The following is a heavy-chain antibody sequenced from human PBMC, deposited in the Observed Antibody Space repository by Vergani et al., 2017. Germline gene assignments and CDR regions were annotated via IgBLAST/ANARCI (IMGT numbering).Heavy chain of an antibody. CDR1: GFTFSSYW. J-gene: IGHJ4*02. D-gene: IGHD6-13*01. CDR3: ARADIGWYPVFNSHFDY. CDR2: IKQDGSEK. Sequence: EVQLVESGGGLVQPGGSLRLSCAASGFTFSSYWMSWVRQAPGKGLEWVANIKQDGSEKYYADSVKGRFTISRDNAKNSLYLQMNSLRAEDTAVYYCARADIGWYPVFNSHFDYWGQGTLVTVSS. V-gene: IGHV3-7*01.